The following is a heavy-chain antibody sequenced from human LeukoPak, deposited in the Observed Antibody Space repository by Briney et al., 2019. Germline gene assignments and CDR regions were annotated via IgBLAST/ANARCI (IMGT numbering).Heavy chain of an antibody. Sequence: GRSLRLSCAASGFTFDDYAMHWVRQAPGKGLEWVSGMSWNSGSIGYADSVKGRFTISRDNAKNSLYLQMNSLRPEDTALYYCAKGRQSITMIVGDAFDIWGQGTMVTVSS. CDR1: GFTFDDYA. CDR2: MSWNSGSI. CDR3: AKGRQSITMIVGDAFDI. V-gene: IGHV3-9*01. D-gene: IGHD3-22*01. J-gene: IGHJ3*02.